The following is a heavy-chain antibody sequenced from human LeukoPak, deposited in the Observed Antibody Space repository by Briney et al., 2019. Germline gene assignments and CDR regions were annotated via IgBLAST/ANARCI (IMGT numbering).Heavy chain of an antibody. V-gene: IGHV4-39*01. D-gene: IGHD6-19*01. CDR3: ARQQGRQWLDLRYYFDY. CDR1: GGSISSSSYY. Sequence: PSETLSLTCTVSGGSISSSSYYWGWIRQPPGKGLEWTESIYYSGSTYYNPSLKSRVTISVDTSKNQFSLKLSSVTAADTAVYYCARQQGRQWLDLRYYFDYWGQGTLVTVSS. CDR2: IYYSGST. J-gene: IGHJ4*02.